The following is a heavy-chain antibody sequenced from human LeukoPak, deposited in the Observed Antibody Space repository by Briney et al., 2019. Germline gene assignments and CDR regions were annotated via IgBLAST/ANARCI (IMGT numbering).Heavy chain of an antibody. CDR1: GYSFTSYW. CDR3: SSVFDYDDAVDI. J-gene: IGHJ3*02. CDR2: IDPSDSYT. V-gene: IGHV5-10-1*01. D-gene: IGHD3-9*01. Sequence: GESLSISCKGSGYSFTSYWISWVRQMPGKGLEWMGRIDPSDSYTNYSPSFQGHVSISADKSISTAYLQWSSLKAADTAMYYCSSVFDYDDAVDIWGQGKMVTVSS.